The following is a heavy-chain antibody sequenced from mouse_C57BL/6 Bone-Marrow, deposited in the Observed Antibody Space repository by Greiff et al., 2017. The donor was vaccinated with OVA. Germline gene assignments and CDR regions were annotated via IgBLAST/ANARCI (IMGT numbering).Heavy chain of an antibody. CDR2: IDPSDSYT. J-gene: IGHJ4*01. CDR3: ARRGYPYYYAMDY. CDR1: GYTFTSYW. V-gene: IGHV1-50*01. Sequence: QVQLQQPGAELVKPGASVKLSCKASGYTFTSYWMQWVKQRPGQGLEWLGEIDPSDSYTNYNQKFKGKATLTVDTSSSTAYMQLSSLTSDDSAVYYCARRGYPYYYAMDYWGQGTSVTVSS. D-gene: IGHD2-2*01.